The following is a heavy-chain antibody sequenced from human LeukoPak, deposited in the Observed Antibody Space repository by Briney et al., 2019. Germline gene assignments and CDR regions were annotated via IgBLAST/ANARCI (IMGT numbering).Heavy chain of an antibody. D-gene: IGHD2-2*01. CDR3: ARGFSYQLLTSGDY. V-gene: IGHV1-8*01. Sequence: ASVKVSCKASGYTFTSYDINWVRQATGQGLEWMGWMNPNSGNTGYAQKFQGRVTMTRNTSISRAYMELSSLRSEDTAVYYCARGFSYQLLTSGDYWGQGTLVTVSS. CDR1: GYTFTSYD. CDR2: MNPNSGNT. J-gene: IGHJ4*02.